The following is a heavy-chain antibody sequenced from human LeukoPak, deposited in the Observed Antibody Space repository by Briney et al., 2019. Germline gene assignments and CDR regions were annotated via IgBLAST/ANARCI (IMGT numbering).Heavy chain of an antibody. CDR3: ARDVDVGLWLGFDY. J-gene: IGHJ4*02. D-gene: IGHD5-18*01. V-gene: IGHV3-7*01. CDR1: GFTFSSYW. CDR2: IRRDGSDE. Sequence: GGSLRLSCSASGFTFSSYWMSWVRQAPGKGLEWVANIRRDGSDEHYVDSVKGRFIISRDNAKNSLYLQMNSLRAEDTAVYYCARDVDVGLWLGFDYWGQGTLDTVSS.